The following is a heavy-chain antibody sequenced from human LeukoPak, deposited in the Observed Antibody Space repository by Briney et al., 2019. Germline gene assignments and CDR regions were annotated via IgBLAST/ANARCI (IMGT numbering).Heavy chain of an antibody. J-gene: IGHJ4*02. D-gene: IGHD4-17*01. V-gene: IGHV3-53*05. CDR2: IYSGGST. Sequence: GGSLRLSCAASGFSVSSNYMTWVRRPPGKGLEWVSVIYSGGSTYYADSVKGRFTISRDNSKNTLYLQMNSLRVEDTAVYYCTDTVTGWGQGTLVNVSS. CDR1: GFSVSSNY. CDR3: TDTVTG.